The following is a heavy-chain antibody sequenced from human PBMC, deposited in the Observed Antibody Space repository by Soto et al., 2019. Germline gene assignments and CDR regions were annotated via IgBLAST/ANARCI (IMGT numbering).Heavy chain of an antibody. CDR3: ARDKGRYDSGMDV. J-gene: IGHJ6*02. D-gene: IGHD3-9*01. CDR1: GGSFSGYY. Sequence: SETLSLTCAVYGGSFSGYYWSWIRQPPGKGLEWIGEINHSGSTNYNPSLKSRVTISVDTSKNQFSLKLSSVTAADTAVYYCARDKGRYDSGMDVWGQGTTVTVSS. CDR2: INHSGST. V-gene: IGHV4-34*01.